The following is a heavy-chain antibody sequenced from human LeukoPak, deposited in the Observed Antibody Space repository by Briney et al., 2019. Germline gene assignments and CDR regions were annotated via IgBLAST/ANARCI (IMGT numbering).Heavy chain of an antibody. Sequence: SETLSLTCAVSGYSISSGYCWGWIRQPPGKGLEWIGSIYHSGSTYYNPSLKSRVTISVDTSKNQFSLKLSSVTAADTAVYYCARADYDSSGWVDYWGQGTLVTVSS. CDR2: IYHSGST. CDR3: ARADYDSSGWVDY. J-gene: IGHJ4*02. V-gene: IGHV4-38-2*01. CDR1: GYSISSGYC. D-gene: IGHD3-22*01.